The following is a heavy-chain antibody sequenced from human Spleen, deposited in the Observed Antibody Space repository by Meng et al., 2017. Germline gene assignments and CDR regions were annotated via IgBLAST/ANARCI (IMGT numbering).Heavy chain of an antibody. CDR3: ARGPTTMAHDFDY. J-gene: IGHJ4*02. Sequence: LPLTCAVYGGSFSCYYWSWIRQPPGKVLEWIGEINHSGSTNYNPSLESRATISVDTSQNNLSLKLSSVTAADSAVYYCARGPTTMAHDFDYWGQGTLVTVSS. D-gene: IGHD4-11*01. CDR2: INHSGST. V-gene: IGHV4-34*01. CDR1: GGSFSCYY.